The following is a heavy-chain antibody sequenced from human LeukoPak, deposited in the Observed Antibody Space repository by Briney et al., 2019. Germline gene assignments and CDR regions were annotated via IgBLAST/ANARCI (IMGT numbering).Heavy chain of an antibody. D-gene: IGHD3-3*01. Sequence: PSETLSLTCTVSGGSISSYYWSWIRQPPGKGLEWIGYIYYSGSTNYNPSHKSRVTISVDTSKNQFSLKLSSVTAADTAVYYCAREGGYDFWSGYYTGSLHYGMDVWSQGTTVTVSS. CDR1: GGSISSYY. V-gene: IGHV4-59*01. CDR2: IYYSGST. CDR3: AREGGYDFWSGYYTGSLHYGMDV. J-gene: IGHJ6*02.